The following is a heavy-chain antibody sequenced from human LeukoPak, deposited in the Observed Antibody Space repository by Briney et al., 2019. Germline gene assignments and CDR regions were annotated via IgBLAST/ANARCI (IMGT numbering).Heavy chain of an antibody. CDR3: ARVILEGMGYFDY. CDR2: ISGSGGST. Sequence: GGSLRLSCAASGFTFSSYAMSWVRQAPGKGLEWVPAISGSGGSTYYADSVKGRFTISRDNSENTLYLQMNSLRAEDTAVYYCARVILEGMGYFDYWGQGTLVTVSS. V-gene: IGHV3-23*01. J-gene: IGHJ4*02. D-gene: IGHD2-21*01. CDR1: GFTFSSYA.